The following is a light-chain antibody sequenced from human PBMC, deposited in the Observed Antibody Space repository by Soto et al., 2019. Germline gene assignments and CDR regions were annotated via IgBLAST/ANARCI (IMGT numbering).Light chain of an antibody. CDR3: QQSYRTTYT. J-gene: IGKJ2*01. CDR1: QSISTY. V-gene: IGKV1-39*01. CDR2: AAS. Sequence: DIQMTPSPSSLSASVGDRVTITCRASQSISTYLNWYQQKPGEAPNLLIYAASNLQSGVPSRFRGSGSGTYFTLTISSLQPEDFATYYCQQSYRTTYTFGQGTKLEIK.